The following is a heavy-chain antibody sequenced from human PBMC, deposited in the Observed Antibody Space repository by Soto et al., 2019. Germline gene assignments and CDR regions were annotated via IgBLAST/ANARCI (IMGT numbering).Heavy chain of an antibody. J-gene: IGHJ5*02. CDR1: GGSISSYY. Sequence: PSETLSLTCTVSGGSISSYYWSWIRQHPGKGLEWIGYIYYSGSTYYNPSLKSRVTISVDTSKNQFSLKLSSVTAADTAVYYCAGGAIGYCSSTSCYEGGWFDPWGQGTLVTVSS. CDR2: IYYSGST. CDR3: AGGAIGYCSSTSCYEGGWFDP. D-gene: IGHD2-2*01. V-gene: IGHV4-59*06.